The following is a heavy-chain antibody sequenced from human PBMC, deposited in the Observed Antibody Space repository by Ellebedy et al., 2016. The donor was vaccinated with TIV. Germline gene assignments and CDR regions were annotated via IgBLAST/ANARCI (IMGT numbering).Heavy chain of an antibody. CDR2: TYYRSKWYN. D-gene: IGHD6-25*01. Sequence: SETLSLTXAISGDSVSSNSASWNWIRQSPSRGLEWLGRTYYRSKWYNDYAVSVKSRITINPDTSKNQCSLQLNSVTPEDTAMYYCAKGVPRPLDYWGQGTLVTVSS. V-gene: IGHV6-1*01. J-gene: IGHJ4*02. CDR3: AKGVPRPLDY. CDR1: GDSVSSNSAS.